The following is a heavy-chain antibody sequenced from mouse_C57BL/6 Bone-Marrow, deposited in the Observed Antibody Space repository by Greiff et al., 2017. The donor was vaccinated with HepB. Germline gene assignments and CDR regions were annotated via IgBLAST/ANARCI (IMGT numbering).Heavy chain of an antibody. J-gene: IGHJ3*01. CDR3: ARGWKGPWFAY. CDR1: GYTFTSYW. CDR2: IDPSDSYT. V-gene: IGHV1-50*01. Sequence: QVQLQQPGAELVKPGASVKLSCKASGYTFTSYWMQWVKQRPGQGLEWIGEIDPSDSYTNYNQKFKGKATLTVDTSSSTAYMQLSSLTSEDSAVYYCARGWKGPWFAYWGQGTLVTVSA. D-gene: IGHD1-1*02.